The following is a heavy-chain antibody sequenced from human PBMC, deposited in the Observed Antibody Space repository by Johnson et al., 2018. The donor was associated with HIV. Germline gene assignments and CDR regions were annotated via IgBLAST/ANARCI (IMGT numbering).Heavy chain of an antibody. V-gene: IGHV3-30*03. D-gene: IGHD3-3*01. Sequence: QVQLVESGGGVVQPGRSLRLSCTTSGFIFSSYGMHCVRQSPGKGLEWVAFISSDGSNIYYADSVRGRFTISRDNSNNTLYLQMNSLRPEDTAVYNCALLRFLEWLLPREAFDIWGQGTMVTVSS. J-gene: IGHJ3*02. CDR2: ISSDGSNI. CDR3: ALLRFLEWLLPREAFDI. CDR1: GFIFSSYG.